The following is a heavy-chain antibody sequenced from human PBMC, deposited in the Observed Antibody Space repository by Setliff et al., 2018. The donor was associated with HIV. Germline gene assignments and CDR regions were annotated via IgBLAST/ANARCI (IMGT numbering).Heavy chain of an antibody. V-gene: IGHV1-18*01. CDR1: GYSLSTYA. CDR3: VRLTADRTNYYYYMDV. J-gene: IGHJ6*03. D-gene: IGHD2-8*01. CDR2: IDSNNGNR. Sequence: ASVKVFCKASGYSLSTYAISWVRQAPGQGLEWMGWIDSNNGNRNFAQKFRGRVTMTTDISTNTAYMEVRSLSFDDTAVYYCVRLTADRTNYYYYMDVWGKGTTVTVSS.